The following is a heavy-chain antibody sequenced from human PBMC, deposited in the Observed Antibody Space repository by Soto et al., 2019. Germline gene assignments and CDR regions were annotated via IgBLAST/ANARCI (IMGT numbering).Heavy chain of an antibody. CDR3: AKDFQVGHAQRYYYYYMDV. CDR1: GFTSDDYA. V-gene: IGHV3-9*02. Sequence: PGGSLRLSCAASGFTSDDYAMHWVRQAPGKGLEWVSGISWNSGSIGYADSVKGRFTISRDNAKDSLYLQMNSLRAEDTALYYCAKDFQVGHAQRYYYYYMDVWGKGTTVTVSS. J-gene: IGHJ6*03. D-gene: IGHD6-25*01. CDR2: ISWNSGSI.